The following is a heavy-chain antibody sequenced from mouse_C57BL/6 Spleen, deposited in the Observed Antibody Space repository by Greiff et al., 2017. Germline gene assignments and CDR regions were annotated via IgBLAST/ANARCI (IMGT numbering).Heavy chain of an antibody. CDR1: GYTFTSYW. CDR3: ARNGEGAYYFDY. J-gene: IGHJ2*01. CDR2: IHPNSGST. V-gene: IGHV1-64*01. Sequence: QVQLQQPGAELVKPGASVKLSCKASGYTFTSYWMHWVKQRPGQGLEWIGMIHPNSGSTNYNEKFKSKATLTVDKSSSTAYMQISSLTSEDSAVYYCARNGEGAYYFDYWGQGTTLTVSS.